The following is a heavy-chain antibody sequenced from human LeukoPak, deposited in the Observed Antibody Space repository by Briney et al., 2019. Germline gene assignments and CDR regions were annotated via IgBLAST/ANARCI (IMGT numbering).Heavy chain of an antibody. J-gene: IGHJ3*02. V-gene: IGHV1-46*01. CDR3: ARIRDGYNNAYDI. CDR2: INPGGDNT. Sequence: VASVKVSCKASAYTFTDYYIHWVRQTPGQGLEWMGLINPGGDNTNYAQNFQGRVTMTRDTSASTVYMELSSLRSEDTAIYYCARIRDGYNNAYDIWGQGTVVTVPS. D-gene: IGHD5-24*01. CDR1: AYTFTDYY.